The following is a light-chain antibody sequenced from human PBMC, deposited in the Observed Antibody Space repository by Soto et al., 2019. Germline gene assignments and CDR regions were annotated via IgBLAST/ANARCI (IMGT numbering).Light chain of an antibody. CDR2: DAS. CDR1: QSISYK. V-gene: IGKV1-39*01. Sequence: DIPITQSPSSLSGSVGDRVTITCRASQSISYKLNWYKQTPGKAPKLLIYDASGLQNGVPSRFRGSGSGTDFTLTISSLQPEDFETYYCQQANSFPLTFGQGTRLEIK. J-gene: IGKJ5*01. CDR3: QQANSFPLT.